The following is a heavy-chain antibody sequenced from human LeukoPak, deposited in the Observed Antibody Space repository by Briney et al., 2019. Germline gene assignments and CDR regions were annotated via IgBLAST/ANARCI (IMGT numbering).Heavy chain of an antibody. CDR1: GYTFTSYG. D-gene: IGHD3-22*01. CDR3: ARDLNYYDSSGYYSPGAFDI. V-gene: IGHV1-18*01. Sequence: GASVKVSCKASGYTFTSYGISWVRQAPGQGLEWMGWISAYNGNTNYAQKLQGRVTMTTDTSTSTAYMELRSLRSDDTAVYYCARDLNYYDSSGYYSPGAFDIWSQGTMVTVSS. J-gene: IGHJ3*02. CDR2: ISAYNGNT.